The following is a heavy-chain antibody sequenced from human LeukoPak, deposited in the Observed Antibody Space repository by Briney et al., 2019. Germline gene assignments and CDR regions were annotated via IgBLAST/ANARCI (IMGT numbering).Heavy chain of an antibody. D-gene: IGHD3-10*01. CDR2: INSDGSST. CDR1: GFTFSNYW. V-gene: IGHV3-74*01. CDR3: TRVGRPIYDY. J-gene: IGHJ4*02. Sequence: GGSLRLSCAVSGFTFSNYWMHWVRQAPGKGLVWVSRINSDGSSTNYADSVKGRFTISRDNTKNTLYLQMNSLSAEDTAVYFCTRVGRPIYDYWGQGTLVTVSS.